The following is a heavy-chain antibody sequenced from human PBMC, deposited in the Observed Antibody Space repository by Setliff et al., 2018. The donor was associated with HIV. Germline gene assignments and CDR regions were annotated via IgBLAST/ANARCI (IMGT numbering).Heavy chain of an antibody. CDR1: GGSFSGHY. Sequence: SETLSLTCAVYGGSFSGHYWSWIRQPPGKGMEWIGEVNHRGSTNYNPSLKSRVTISVDRSKNQFSLKMTSVTAADTAVYYCVRTASTSWWGVHYYSYIDLWGKGTRSPSP. V-gene: IGHV4-34*01. CDR3: VRTASTSWWGVHYYSYIDL. CDR2: VNHRGST. D-gene: IGHD2-8*02. J-gene: IGHJ6*03.